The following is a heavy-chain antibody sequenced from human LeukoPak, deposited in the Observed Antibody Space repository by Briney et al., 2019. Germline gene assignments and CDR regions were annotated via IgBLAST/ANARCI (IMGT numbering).Heavy chain of an antibody. V-gene: IGHV4-59*01. CDR3: ARGKGSSSWFGDFDY. CDR1: GGSISSYY. Sequence: ASETLSLTCTVSGGSISSYYWSWIRQPPGKGLEWIGYIYYSGSTNYNPSLKSRVTISVDTSKNQFSLKLTSVTAADTAVYYCARGKGSSSWFGDFDYWGQGTLVTVSS. D-gene: IGHD6-13*01. J-gene: IGHJ4*02. CDR2: IYYSGST.